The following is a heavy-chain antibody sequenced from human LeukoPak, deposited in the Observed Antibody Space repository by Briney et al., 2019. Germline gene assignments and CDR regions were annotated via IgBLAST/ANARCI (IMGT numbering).Heavy chain of an antibody. J-gene: IGHJ4*02. CDR2: IFNSGST. CDR3: ASRPAGTTWYGVFDY. Sequence: PSETLSLTCRVSGGSINSHYWSWIRQPPGQRLEWIGYIFNSGSTNYNPSLRSRVTMSVDTSRDQFFLRLSSVTAADTAIYYCASRPAGTTWYGVFDYWSQGTLVTVSS. V-gene: IGHV4-59*11. D-gene: IGHD6-13*01. CDR1: GGSINSHY.